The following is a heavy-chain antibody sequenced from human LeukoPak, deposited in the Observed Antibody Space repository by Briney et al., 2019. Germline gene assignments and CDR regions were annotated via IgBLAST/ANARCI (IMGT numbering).Heavy chain of an antibody. D-gene: IGHD6-19*01. J-gene: IGHJ6*02. V-gene: IGHV1-2*04. CDR3: ARWGMGSGWNYYYYGMDV. CDR1: GYTFTGYY. CDR2: INPNSGGT. Sequence: ASVKVSCKASGYTFTGYYMHWVRQAPGQGLEWMGWINPNSGGTNYAQKFQGWVTMTRDTSISTAYMELSRLRSDDTAVYYCARWGMGSGWNYYYYGMDVWGQGTTVTVSS.